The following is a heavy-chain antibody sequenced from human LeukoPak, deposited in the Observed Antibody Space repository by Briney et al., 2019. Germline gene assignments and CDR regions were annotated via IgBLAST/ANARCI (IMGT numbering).Heavy chain of an antibody. CDR1: GGSISSYY. CDR3: ARGRDGYNYNY. J-gene: IGHJ4*02. Sequence: PSETLSLTCTVSGGSISSYYWSWIRQPPGKGLEWIGYIYYSGSTNYNPSLKSRVTMSVDTSKNQFSLKLSSVTAADTAVYYCARGRDGYNYNYWGQGTLVTVSS. CDR2: IYYSGST. V-gene: IGHV4-59*01. D-gene: IGHD5-24*01.